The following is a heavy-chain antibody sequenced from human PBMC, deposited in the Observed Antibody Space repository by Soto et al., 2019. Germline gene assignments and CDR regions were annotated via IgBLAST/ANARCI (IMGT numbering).Heavy chain of an antibody. CDR1: GGTFSSYA. V-gene: IGHV1-69*13. J-gene: IGHJ1*01. Sequence: SVKVSCKASGGTFSSYAISWVRQAPGQGLEWMGGIIPIFGTANYAQKFQGRGTITADESTSTAYMELSSLRSEDTAGYCGAXXXMYSSSPEYFKHWGQGTLVTVSS. CDR3: AXXXMYSSSPEYFKH. D-gene: IGHD6-6*01. CDR2: IIPIFGTA.